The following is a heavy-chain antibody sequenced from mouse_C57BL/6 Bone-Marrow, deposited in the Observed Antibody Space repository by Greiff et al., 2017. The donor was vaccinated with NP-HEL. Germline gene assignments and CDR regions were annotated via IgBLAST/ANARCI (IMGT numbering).Heavy chain of an antibody. CDR3: ARAGTASNYYFDY. CDR2: INPNNGGT. V-gene: IGHV1-18*01. CDR1: GYTFTDYN. D-gene: IGHD2-5*01. Sequence: EVQLQQSGPELVKPGASVKIPCTASGYTFTDYNMDWVKQSHGKSLEWIGDINPNNGGTIYNQKFKGKATVTVDKSSSTAYMELRSLTSEDTAVDYCARAGTASNYYFDYWGQGTTLTVSS. J-gene: IGHJ2*01.